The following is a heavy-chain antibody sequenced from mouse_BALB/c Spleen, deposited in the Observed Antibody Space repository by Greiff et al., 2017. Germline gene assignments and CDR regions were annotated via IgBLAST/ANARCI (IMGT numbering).Heavy chain of an antibody. CDR2: IYPSDSYT. CDR1: GFNIKDTY. CDR3: TRGKDYRSWFAY. V-gene: IGHV1-69*02. J-gene: IGHJ3*01. D-gene: IGHD2-14*01. Sequence: QVQLQQSGAELVKPGASVKLSCTASGFNIKDTYMHWVKQRPGQGLEWIGNIYPSDSYTNYNQKFKDKATLTVDKSSSTAYMQLSSPTSEDSAVYYCTRGKDYRSWFAYWGQGTLVTVSA.